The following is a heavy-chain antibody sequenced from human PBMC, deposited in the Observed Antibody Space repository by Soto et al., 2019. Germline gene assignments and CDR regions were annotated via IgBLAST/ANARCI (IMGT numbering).Heavy chain of an antibody. CDR3: ARVATIYGDWFDP. D-gene: IGHD5-12*01. CDR1: GGSFSGYY. J-gene: IGHJ5*02. Sequence: QVQLQQWGAGLLKPSETLSLTCAVYGGSFSGYYWSWIRQPPGKGLEWIGEINHSGSTNYNPSLKRRVTISVDTSKNQFSLKLGSVTAADTAVYYCARVATIYGDWFDPWGQGTLVTVSS. CDR2: INHSGST. V-gene: IGHV4-34*01.